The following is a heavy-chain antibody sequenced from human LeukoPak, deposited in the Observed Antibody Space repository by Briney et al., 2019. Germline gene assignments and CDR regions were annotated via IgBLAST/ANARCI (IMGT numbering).Heavy chain of an antibody. D-gene: IGHD3-22*01. Sequence: ASVKVSCKASGYTFTSYGITWVRQAPGQGLEWMGWISVYNGNTNYAQKLQGRVTMTTDTSTTTAYMEPRSLRSDDTAVYYCARGDYFDSSGYSGASLFDYWGQGTLVTVSS. CDR1: GYTFTSYG. V-gene: IGHV1-18*01. CDR2: ISVYNGNT. CDR3: ARGDYFDSSGYSGASLFDY. J-gene: IGHJ4*02.